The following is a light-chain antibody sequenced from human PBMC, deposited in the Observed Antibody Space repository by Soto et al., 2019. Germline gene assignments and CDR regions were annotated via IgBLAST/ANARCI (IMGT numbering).Light chain of an antibody. V-gene: IGKV1-5*03. CDR1: QSIGVW. CDR3: QQYINYFRT. J-gene: IGKJ1*01. Sequence: DIPMTQSPSTLSASVGDRVTITCRASQSIGVWLAWNQQKPGTAPKLLIYKPSTLDSGVPLRFSGSGSGTDFPLTISSLQPDDFATYCCQQYINYFRTFGQGTKVEIK. CDR2: KPS.